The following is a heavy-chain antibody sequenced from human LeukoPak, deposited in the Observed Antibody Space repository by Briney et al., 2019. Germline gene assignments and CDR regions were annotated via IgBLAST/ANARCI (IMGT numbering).Heavy chain of an antibody. CDR3: ARDRSGYSYSQCFNM. Sequence: DPSETLSLTCTVSGYSISSGYYWGWIRQPPGKGLEWIGSIYHSGSTYYNPFLKSRVSISIDISKNQFSLNLSSVTAADTAVYYCARDRSGYSYSQCFNMWGQGTMVTVSP. CDR1: GYSISSGYY. D-gene: IGHD5-18*01. V-gene: IGHV4-38-2*02. J-gene: IGHJ3*02. CDR2: IYHSGST.